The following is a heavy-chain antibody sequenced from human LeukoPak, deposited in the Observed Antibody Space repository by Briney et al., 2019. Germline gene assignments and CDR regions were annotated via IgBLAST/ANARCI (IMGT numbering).Heavy chain of an antibody. V-gene: IGHV3-53*01. CDR1: GFTVINND. CDR3: ARGVEPLAANSLAY. CDR2: IYSDGTT. J-gene: IGHJ4*01. D-gene: IGHD1-14*01. Sequence: GGSPRLSCAASGFTVINNDVTWVRPSQGAGRERVSIIYSDGTTQYADSVQGRVTISRDNSKTTLYLKMNSLSPDDTALYYGARGVEPLAANSLAYWREGTLLTLSS.